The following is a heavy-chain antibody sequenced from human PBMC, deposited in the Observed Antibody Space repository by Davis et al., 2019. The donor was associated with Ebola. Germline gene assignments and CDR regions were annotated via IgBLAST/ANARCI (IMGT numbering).Heavy chain of an antibody. CDR3: ARDPRVLLWFGELVPGWFDP. D-gene: IGHD3-10*01. CDR2: IKSKTDGGTT. Sequence: PGGSLRLSCAASGFTFSNAWMSWVRQAPGKGLEWVGRIKSKTDGGTTDYAAPVKGRFTISRDDSKNTLYLQMNSLKTEDTAVYYCARDPRVLLWFGELVPGWFDPWGQGTLVTVSS. J-gene: IGHJ5*02. CDR1: GFTFSNAW. V-gene: IGHV3-15*01.